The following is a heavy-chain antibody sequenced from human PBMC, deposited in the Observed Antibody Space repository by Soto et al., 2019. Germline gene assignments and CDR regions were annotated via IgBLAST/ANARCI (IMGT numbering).Heavy chain of an antibody. V-gene: IGHV3-30-3*01. D-gene: IGHD3-22*01. CDR1: GFTFSSYA. CDR3: AKATYDSSGDYWNDYYYGMDV. J-gene: IGHJ6*02. CDR2: ISYDGSNK. Sequence: ESGGGVVQPGRSLRLSCAASGFTFSSYAMHWVRQAPGKGLEWVAVISYDGSNKYYPDSVKGRFTISRDNSKNTLYLQMNSLRAEDTAVYYCAKATYDSSGDYWNDYYYGMDVWGQGTTVTVSS.